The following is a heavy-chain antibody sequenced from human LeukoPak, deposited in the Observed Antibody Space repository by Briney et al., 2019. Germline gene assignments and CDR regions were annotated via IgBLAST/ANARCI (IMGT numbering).Heavy chain of an antibody. V-gene: IGHV3-21*01. Sequence: GGSLRLSCAASGFIFSSYSMNWVRQAPGKGLEWVSSISGGSSYKYYADSVKGRFTISRDNAKNSLYLQMNSLRAEDTAVYYCARGSGCSSISCYGGSVYWGQGTLVSVSS. CDR3: ARGSGCSSISCYGGSVY. D-gene: IGHD2-2*01. CDR2: ISGGSSYK. CDR1: GFIFSSYS. J-gene: IGHJ4*02.